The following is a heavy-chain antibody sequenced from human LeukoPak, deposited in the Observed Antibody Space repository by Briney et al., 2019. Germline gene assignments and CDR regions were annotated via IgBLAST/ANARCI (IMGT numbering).Heavy chain of an antibody. CDR1: GYTFTGYY. J-gene: IGHJ4*02. D-gene: IGHD2-2*01. CDR3: ARDYCSSTSCRLDY. Sequence: ASVKVSCKASGYTFTGYYMHWVRQAPGQGLEWMGWINPNSGGTNYAQKFQGRVTMTRDTSINTAYMELSRLRSDDTAVYYCARDYCSSTSCRLDYWGQGTLVTVSS. V-gene: IGHV1-2*02. CDR2: INPNSGGT.